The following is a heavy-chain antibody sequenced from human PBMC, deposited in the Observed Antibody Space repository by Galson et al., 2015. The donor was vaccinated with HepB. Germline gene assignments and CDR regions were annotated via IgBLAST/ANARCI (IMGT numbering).Heavy chain of an antibody. CDR1: GYTLTELS. D-gene: IGHD3-22*01. V-gene: IGHV1-24*01. CDR2: FDPEDGET. CDR3: ATVGPLTYYYDSSGYRGGQGVYAFDI. J-gene: IGHJ3*02. Sequence: SVKVSCKVSGYTLTELSMHWVRQAPGKGLEWMGGFDPEDGETIYAQKFQGRVTMAEDTSTDTAYMELSSLRSEDTAVYYCATVGPLTYYYDSSGYRGGQGVYAFDIWGQGTMVTVSS.